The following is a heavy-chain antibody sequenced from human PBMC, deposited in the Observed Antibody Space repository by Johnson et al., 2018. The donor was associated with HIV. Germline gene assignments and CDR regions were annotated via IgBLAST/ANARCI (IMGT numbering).Heavy chain of an antibody. CDR2: ISGSGGST. CDR3: ARDRFGDSDAFDI. Sequence: VESGGGVVRPGGSLRLSCAASGFTFDDYGMSWVRQAPGKGLEWVSAISGSGGSTYYADSVKGRFTISRDNSKNTLYLQLNSLRADDTAVYFCARDRFGDSDAFDIWGQGTMVTVSS. D-gene: IGHD4-17*01. CDR1: GFTFDDYG. V-gene: IGHV3-23*04. J-gene: IGHJ3*02.